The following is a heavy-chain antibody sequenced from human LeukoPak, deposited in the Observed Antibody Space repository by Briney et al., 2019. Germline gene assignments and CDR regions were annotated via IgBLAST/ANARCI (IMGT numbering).Heavy chain of an antibody. V-gene: IGHV1-3*01. CDR3: ARGLDSSGWYYY. Sequence: ASVKVSCKASGYTFTSYEMYWVRQAPGQGLEWMGWVNAGNGNTKYSQNFQGRVTITRDTSASTAYMELSSLRSEDTAVYYCARGLDSSGWYYYWGQGTLVTVSS. J-gene: IGHJ4*02. D-gene: IGHD6-13*01. CDR2: VNAGNGNT. CDR1: GYTFTSYE.